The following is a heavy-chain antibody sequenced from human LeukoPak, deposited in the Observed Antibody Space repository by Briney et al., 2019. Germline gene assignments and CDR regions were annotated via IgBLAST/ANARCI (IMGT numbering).Heavy chain of an antibody. CDR2: IYYNGST. J-gene: IGHJ6*02. D-gene: IGHD3-10*01. CDR3: ARDQKLLWFGPGDYYYGLDV. V-gene: IGHV4-59*01. Sequence: SETLSLTCTVSGGSISSYYWSWIRQPPGKGLEWIGYIYYNGSTNYNPALKSRLTISLDTSKNQFSLRLSSLTAADTAVYYCARDQKLLWFGPGDYYYGLDVWGQGTTVTVSS. CDR1: GGSISSYY.